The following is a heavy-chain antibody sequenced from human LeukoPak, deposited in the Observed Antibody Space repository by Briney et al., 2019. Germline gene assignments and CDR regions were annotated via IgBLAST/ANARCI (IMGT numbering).Heavy chain of an antibody. D-gene: IGHD3-10*01. J-gene: IGHJ4*02. CDR1: GYSFPNYW. CDR3: ARLSDYGSGTYYNTLDY. CDR2: IFPGDSDT. V-gene: IGHV5-51*01. Sequence: GESLKISCKSSGYSFPNYWIGWVRQMPGKGLEWMGFIFPGDSDTRYSPSFQGQVTISADKSISTAYLQWSSLKASDTAMYYCARLSDYGSGTYYNTLDYWGQGTLVTVSS.